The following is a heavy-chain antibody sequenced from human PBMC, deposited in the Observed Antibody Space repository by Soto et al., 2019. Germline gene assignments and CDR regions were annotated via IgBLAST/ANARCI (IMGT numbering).Heavy chain of an antibody. V-gene: IGHV3-7*01. CDR2: IKQDGSEK. CDR1: GFTFSSYW. D-gene: IGHD3-3*01. CDR3: GGHYDFWSGYYDGFDP. Sequence: GGSLRLSCAASGFTFSSYWMSWVRQAPGKGLEWVANIKQDGSEKYYVDSVKGRFTISRDNAKNSLYLQMNSLRAEDTAVYYCGGHYDFWSGYYDGFDPWGQGTLVTVSS. J-gene: IGHJ5*02.